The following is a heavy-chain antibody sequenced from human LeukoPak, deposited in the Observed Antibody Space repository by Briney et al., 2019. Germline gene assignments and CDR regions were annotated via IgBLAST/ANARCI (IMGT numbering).Heavy chain of an antibody. CDR1: GFTFSRYA. CDR2: IWYDGSHK. V-gene: IGHV3-33*01. D-gene: IGHD2-2*01. CDR3: ARRCSGPSCYYGDY. Sequence: PGGSLRLSCAASGFTFSRYAMHWVRQAPGKGLEWVAVIWYDGSHKSYAESVKGRFTISRDNSNNTLYLQMNSLRADDTAVYYCARRCSGPSCYYGDYWGQGTLVTVSS. J-gene: IGHJ4*02.